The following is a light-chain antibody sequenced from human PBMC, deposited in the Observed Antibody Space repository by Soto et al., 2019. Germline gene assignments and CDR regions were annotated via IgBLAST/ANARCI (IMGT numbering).Light chain of an antibody. CDR1: QTIRSW. J-gene: IGKJ1*01. V-gene: IGKV1-5*01. CDR2: DAS. CDR3: QQYNSYSPT. Sequence: DIQMTQSPSTLSASVGDRVTITCRASQTIRSWLAWYQQKPGTAPKFLIYDASTLESGVPSRFSGSGSGTEFTLTISSLQPDDFATYYCQQYNSYSPTFGQGTKVDIK.